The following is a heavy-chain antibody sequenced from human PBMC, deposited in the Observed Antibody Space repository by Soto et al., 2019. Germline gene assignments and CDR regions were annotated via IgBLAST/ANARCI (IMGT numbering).Heavy chain of an antibody. CDR2: ICWNSGRI. CDR3: ARDPNIVLVPAALRSYYYYYGMDV. J-gene: IGHJ6*02. Sequence: GGSLRLSCAASGFTFDDYAMYWVRQVPGKGLKWVSGICWNSGRIGYADSVKGRFTISRDNAKNSLYLQMNSLRAEDTAVYYCARDPNIVLVPAALRSYYYYYGMDVWGQGTTVTVSS. CDR1: GFTFDDYA. V-gene: IGHV3-9*01. D-gene: IGHD2-2*01.